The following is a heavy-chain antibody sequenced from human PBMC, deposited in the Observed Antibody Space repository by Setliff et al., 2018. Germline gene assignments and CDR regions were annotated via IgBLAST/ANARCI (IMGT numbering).Heavy chain of an antibody. Sequence: ASVKVSCKASGYTLTSYGVTWVRQAPGQGLEWMGWISDRNGETNYAQMFQGRVTMTTDTSTNTAYMDLGSLRSDDTAVYYCLRLVRYRTKIACQATSGDEVWGLGTLVTVSS. CDR1: GYTLTSYG. CDR3: LRLVRYRTKIACQATSGDEV. V-gene: IGHV1-18*01. D-gene: IGHD2-8*01. J-gene: IGHJ4*02. CDR2: ISDRNGET.